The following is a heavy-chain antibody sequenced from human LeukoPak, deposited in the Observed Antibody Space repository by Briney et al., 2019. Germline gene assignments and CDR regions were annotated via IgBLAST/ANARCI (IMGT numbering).Heavy chain of an antibody. CDR3: ARVSGEIRFLEWLPPEYGMDV. V-gene: IGHV3-21*01. Sequence: GGSLRLSCAASGFTFSSYSMNWVRQAPGKGLEWVSSISSSSSYIYYADSVKGRFTISRDNAKNSLYLQMNSLRAEDTAVYYCARVSGEIRFLEWLPPEYGMDVWGQGTTVTVSS. CDR2: ISSSSSYI. J-gene: IGHJ6*02. D-gene: IGHD3-3*01. CDR1: GFTFSSYS.